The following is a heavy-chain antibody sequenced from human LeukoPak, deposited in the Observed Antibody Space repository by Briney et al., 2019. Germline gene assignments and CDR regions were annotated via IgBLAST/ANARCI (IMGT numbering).Heavy chain of an antibody. Sequence: GSLRLSCAASGFTFSNYEMNWIRQPPGKGLEWIGSIYYSGSTYYNPSLKSRVTISVDTSKNQFSLKLSSVTAADTAVYYCARVPQYSSSWDYYYYMDVWGKGTTVTVSS. CDR1: GFTFSNYE. CDR2: IYYSGST. CDR3: ARVPQYSSSWDYYYYMDV. J-gene: IGHJ6*03. D-gene: IGHD6-13*01. V-gene: IGHV4-39*07.